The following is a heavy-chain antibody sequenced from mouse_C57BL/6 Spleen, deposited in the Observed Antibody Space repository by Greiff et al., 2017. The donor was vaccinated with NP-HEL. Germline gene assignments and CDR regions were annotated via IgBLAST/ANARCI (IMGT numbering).Heavy chain of an antibody. V-gene: IGHV3-2*02. CDR3: ARTARIKY. D-gene: IGHD1-2*01. CDR1: GYSITSGYG. CDR2: ISYSGST. Sequence: EVKLQESGPGLVKPSQSLSLTCTVTGYSITSGYGWNWIRQFPGNKLEWMGHISYSGSTNYNPSLKSRISITRDTSKNQFFLQLNSVTTEDTATYYCARTARIKYWGQGTTLTGSS. J-gene: IGHJ2*01.